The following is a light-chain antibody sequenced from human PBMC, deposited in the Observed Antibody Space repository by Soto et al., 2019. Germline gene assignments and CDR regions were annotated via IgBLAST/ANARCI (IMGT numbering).Light chain of an antibody. CDR2: LEGSGSY. Sequence: QLVLTRSSSASASLGSSVKLTCTLSSGHSSYIIAWHQQQPGKAPRYLMKLEGSGSYNKGSGVPDHFSGSSSGADRYLTISNLQFEDEADYYCETWDSNTRVFGGGTKVTVL. J-gene: IGLJ3*02. CDR3: ETWDSNTRV. V-gene: IGLV4-60*02. CDR1: SGHSSYI.